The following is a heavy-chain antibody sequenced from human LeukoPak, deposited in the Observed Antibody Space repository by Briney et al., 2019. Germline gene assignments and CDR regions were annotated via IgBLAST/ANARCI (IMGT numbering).Heavy chain of an antibody. J-gene: IGHJ4*02. CDR1: GGTFSSYA. CDR3: ARDLRPLTIFGVALGS. Sequence: GASVKVSCKASGGTFSSYAISWVRQAPGQGLEWMGGIIPIFGTANYAQKFQGRVTITADESTSTAYMELSSLRSEDTAVYYCARDLRPLTIFGVALGSWGQGTLVTVSS. V-gene: IGHV1-69*13. CDR2: IIPIFGTA. D-gene: IGHD3-3*01.